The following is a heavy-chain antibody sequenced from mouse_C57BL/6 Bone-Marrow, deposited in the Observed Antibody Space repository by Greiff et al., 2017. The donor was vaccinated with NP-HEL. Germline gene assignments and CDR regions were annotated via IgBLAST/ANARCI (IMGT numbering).Heavy chain of an antibody. CDR1: GFTFSSYA. V-gene: IGHV5-9-1*02. J-gene: IGHJ2*01. CDR2: ISSGGDYI. CDR3: TREGGLYYFDY. Sequence: EVHLVESGEGLVKPGGSLKLSCAASGFTFSSYAMSWVRQTPEKRLEWVAYISSGGDYIYYADTVKGRFTISRDNARNTLYLQMSSLKSEDTAMYYCTREGGLYYFDYWGQGTTLTVSS. D-gene: IGHD3-3*01.